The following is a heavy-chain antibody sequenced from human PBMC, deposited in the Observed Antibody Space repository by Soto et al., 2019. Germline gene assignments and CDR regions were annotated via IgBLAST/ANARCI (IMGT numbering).Heavy chain of an antibody. CDR3: ARDEPRLRFLDPLYYYGMDV. J-gene: IGHJ6*02. D-gene: IGHD3-3*01. CDR2: ISYDGSNK. CDR1: GFTFSSYA. Sequence: GGSLRLSCAASGFTFSSYAMHWVRQAPGKGLEWLAVISYDGSNKYYADSVKGRFTISRDNSKNTLYLQMNSLRAEDTAVYYCARDEPRLRFLDPLYYYGMDVWGQGTTVTVSS. V-gene: IGHV3-30-3*01.